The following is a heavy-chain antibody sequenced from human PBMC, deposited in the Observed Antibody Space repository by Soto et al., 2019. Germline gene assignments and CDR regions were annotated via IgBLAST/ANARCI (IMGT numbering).Heavy chain of an antibody. J-gene: IGHJ2*01. CDR3: ARRTVGWYFDL. D-gene: IGHD4-17*01. Sequence: EVQLLESGGGLVQPGGSLRLSCAASGFTFSIYAMNWVRQAPGKGLEWVSVISGSGGCTYYADSVKGRFTISRDNSKNTLYLQMNSLRAEDTAVYYCARRTVGWYFDLWGRGTLVTVSS. CDR2: ISGSGGCT. V-gene: IGHV3-23*01. CDR1: GFTFSIYA.